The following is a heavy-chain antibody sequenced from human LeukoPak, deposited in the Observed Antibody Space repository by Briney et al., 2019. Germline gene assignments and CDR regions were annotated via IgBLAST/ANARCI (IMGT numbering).Heavy chain of an antibody. J-gene: IGHJ4*02. CDR1: GFTFSSAC. Sequence: GGSLRLSCAASGFTFSSACLSWVRQAPGKGLEWVGRIRTKSDGETVDYAAPVKGRFTISRDDSKNTLFLQMNSLKTEDTAVYYCATPALGRRLYYYDYWGQGTLVTVSS. CDR2: IRTKSDGETV. D-gene: IGHD3-16*01. CDR3: ATPALGRRLYYYDY. V-gene: IGHV3-15*07.